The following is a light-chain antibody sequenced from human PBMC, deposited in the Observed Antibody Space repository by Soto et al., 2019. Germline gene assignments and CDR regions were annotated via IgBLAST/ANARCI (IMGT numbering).Light chain of an antibody. CDR2: EVD. CDR1: SNDIGAYNY. CDR3: SSYSASFTWV. Sequence: QSALTQPASVSGSPGQSITISCTGSSNDIGAYNYISWYQQHPLTVPKLLIYEVDNRPSGISDRFSGSKSGFTASLTISGLQSEDEGEYFWSSYSASFTWVFGRGTKLTVL. V-gene: IGLV2-14*01. J-gene: IGLJ3*02.